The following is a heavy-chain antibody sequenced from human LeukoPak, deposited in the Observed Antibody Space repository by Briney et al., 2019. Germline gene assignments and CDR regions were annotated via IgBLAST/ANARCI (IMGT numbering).Heavy chain of an antibody. CDR3: ARALYNWNYGALGAFDI. J-gene: IGHJ3*02. CDR2: INSDGSST. V-gene: IGHV3-74*01. CDR1: GFTFSSYW. D-gene: IGHD1-7*01. Sequence: GGSLRLSCAASGFTFSSYWVHWVRQAPGKGLVWVSRINSDGSSTSYADSVKGRFTISRDNAKNTLYLQMNSLRAEDTAVYYCARALYNWNYGALGAFDIWGQGTMVTVSS.